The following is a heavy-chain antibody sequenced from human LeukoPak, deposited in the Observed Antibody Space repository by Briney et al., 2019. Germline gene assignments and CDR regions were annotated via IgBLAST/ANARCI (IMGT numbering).Heavy chain of an antibody. CDR2: INHSGST. J-gene: IGHJ3*02. CDR1: GGSFSYYY. Sequence: SETLSLTCAVYGGSFSYYYWSWIRQPPGKGLEWIGEINHSGSTNYNPSLKSRVTISVDTSKNQFSLKLGSVTAADTAVYYCARGSSLRDADAFDIWGQGTMVTVSS. V-gene: IGHV4-34*01. D-gene: IGHD4-17*01. CDR3: ARGSSLRDADAFDI.